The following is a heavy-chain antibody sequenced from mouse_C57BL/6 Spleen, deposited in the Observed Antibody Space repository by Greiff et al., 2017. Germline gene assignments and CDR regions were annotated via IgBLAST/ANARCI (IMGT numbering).Heavy chain of an antibody. CDR2: IDPEDGDT. D-gene: IGHD1-1*01. CDR1: GFNIKDYY. CDR3: YYYGSSFAY. Sequence: EVQLQQSGAELVRPGASVKLSCTASGFNIKDYYMHWVKPRPEKGLEWIGRIDPEDGDTEYAPKLQGKATMTADTSSNPAYLQLSSLTSEDTAVYYCYYYGSSFAYWGQGTLVTVSA. J-gene: IGHJ3*01. V-gene: IGHV14-1*01.